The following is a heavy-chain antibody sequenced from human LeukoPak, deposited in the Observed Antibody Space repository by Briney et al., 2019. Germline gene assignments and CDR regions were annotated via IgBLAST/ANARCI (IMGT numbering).Heavy chain of an antibody. D-gene: IGHD6-13*01. J-gene: IGHJ5*02. V-gene: IGHV4-4*07. CDR3: ARGIAAAGMFWFDP. CDR1: GGSISSYY. Sequence: SETLPLTCTVSGGSISSYYWSWIRQPAGKGLEWIGRIYTSGSTNYNPSLKSRVTMSVDTSKNQFSLKLSSVTAADTAVYYCARGIAAAGMFWFDPWGQGTLVTVSS. CDR2: IYTSGST.